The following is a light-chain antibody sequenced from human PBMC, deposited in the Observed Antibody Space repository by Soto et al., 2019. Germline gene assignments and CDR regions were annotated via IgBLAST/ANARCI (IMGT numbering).Light chain of an antibody. CDR1: QSISSY. J-gene: IGKJ1*01. CDR3: QQSYSTPRT. CDR2: AAS. V-gene: IGKV1-39*01. Sequence: DIQMTQSPSSLSASVEDRVTVTCRSSQSISSYLNWYQQKPGKAPKLLIYAASSLQSGVPSRFSGSGSGTDFTLPISSLQPEDFATYYCQQSYSTPRTFGQGTKVDIK.